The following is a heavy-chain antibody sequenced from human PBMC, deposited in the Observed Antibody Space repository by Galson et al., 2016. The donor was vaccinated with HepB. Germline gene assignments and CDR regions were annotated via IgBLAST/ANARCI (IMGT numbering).Heavy chain of an antibody. D-gene: IGHD2-2*01. J-gene: IGHJ5*02. CDR3: AKGNIDYLPAAPYA. CDR2: ISGGGDST. CDR1: GFTFSSYA. V-gene: IGHV3-23*01. Sequence: SLRLSCAASGFTFSSYAMSWFRQAPGKGLDWVSSISGGGDSTFYADSMKGRFSISRDNSKDTLYLQLNSLRADATAVYYCAKGNIDYLPAAPYAWGQGTLVTVSS.